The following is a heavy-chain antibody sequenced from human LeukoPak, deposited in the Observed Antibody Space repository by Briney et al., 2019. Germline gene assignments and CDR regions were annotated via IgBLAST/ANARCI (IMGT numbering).Heavy chain of an antibody. D-gene: IGHD5-24*01. Sequence: PGGSLRLSCAASGFTFSSYSMNWVRQAPGKGLEWVSPISSSSSYIYYADSVKGRFTISRDNAKNSLYLQMNSLRAEDTAVYYCARGDKRWLQFPLGYWGQGTLVTVSS. CDR3: ARGDKRWLQFPLGY. CDR2: ISSSSSYI. CDR1: GFTFSSYS. J-gene: IGHJ4*02. V-gene: IGHV3-21*01.